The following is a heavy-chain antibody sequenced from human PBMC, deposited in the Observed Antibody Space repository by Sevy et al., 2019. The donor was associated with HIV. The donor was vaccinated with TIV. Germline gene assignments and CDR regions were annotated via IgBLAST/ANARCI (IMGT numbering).Heavy chain of an antibody. CDR3: ALDKPDYYASGSTFNYYYYGIDV. CDR1: GGSISSSNW. V-gene: IGHV4-4*02. D-gene: IGHD3-10*01. J-gene: IGHJ6*02. CDR2: IYHSGST. Sequence: SETLSLTCAVSGGSISSSNWWSWVRQPPGKGLEWIGEIYHSGSTNYNPSLKSRVTISVDKSKNQFSLKLSSVTAAGTAVYYYALDKPDYYASGSTFNYYYYGIDVWGQGTTVTVSS.